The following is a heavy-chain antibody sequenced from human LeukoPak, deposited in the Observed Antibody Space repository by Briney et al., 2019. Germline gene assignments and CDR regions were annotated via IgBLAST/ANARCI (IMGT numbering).Heavy chain of an antibody. Sequence: PGGSLRLSCVASGFTFSRSWMNWARQAPGKGLEWVASINHNGNVNYYVDSVKGRFTISRDNAKNSLYLQMSNLRAEDTAVYFCARGGGLDVWGQGATVTVSS. CDR3: ARGGGLDV. J-gene: IGHJ6*02. V-gene: IGHV3-7*03. CDR1: GFTFSRSW. D-gene: IGHD3-16*01. CDR2: INHNGNVN.